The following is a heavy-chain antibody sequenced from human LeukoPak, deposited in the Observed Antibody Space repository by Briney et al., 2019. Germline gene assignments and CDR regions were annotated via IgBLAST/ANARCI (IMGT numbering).Heavy chain of an antibody. CDR1: GVSISSDRNY. CDR2: MCIGGYI. CDR3: ARDSYGSGYSVYGSGVFDY. D-gene: IGHD5/OR15-5a*01. V-gene: IGHV4-61*02. J-gene: IGHJ4*02. Sequence: PSETLSLTCTVSGVSISSDRNYWTWIRQPAGEGLQWIGSMCIGGYIDYNPSLKSRVTISLDTSKNQFSLKMNFVTAADTAIYYCARDSYGSGYSVYGSGVFDYWGQGILVTVSA.